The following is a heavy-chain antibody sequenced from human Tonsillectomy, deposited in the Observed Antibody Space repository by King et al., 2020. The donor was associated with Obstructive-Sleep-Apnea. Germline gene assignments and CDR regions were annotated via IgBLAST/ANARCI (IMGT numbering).Heavy chain of an antibody. J-gene: IGHJ4*02. D-gene: IGHD2-15*01. CDR1: GFTFDDYA. CDR2: ISWDGGST. CDR3: AKDSCGGSCYPNYFDY. Sequence: VQLVESGGVVVQPGGSLRLSCAASGFTFDDYAMHWVRQAPGKGLEWVSLISWDGGSTYYADSVKGRFTISRDNSKNSLYLQMNSLRAEDTALYYCAKDSCGGSCYPNYFDYWGQGTLVTVSS. V-gene: IGHV3-43D*03.